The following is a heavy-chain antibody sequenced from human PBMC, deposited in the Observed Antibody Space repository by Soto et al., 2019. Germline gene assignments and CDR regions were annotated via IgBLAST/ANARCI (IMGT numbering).Heavy chain of an antibody. CDR1: GGTFSSYA. CDR2: IIPIFGTA. Sequence: QVQLVQSGAEVKKPGSSVKVSCKASGGTFSSYAISWVRQAPGQGLEWMGGIIPIFGTANYAQKFQGRVTITADESTSTAYMELSSLRSEDMAVYYCSREGCSGGSCSGGFDYCGQGTLVTVSS. CDR3: SREGCSGGSCSGGFDY. V-gene: IGHV1-69*01. D-gene: IGHD2-15*01. J-gene: IGHJ4*02.